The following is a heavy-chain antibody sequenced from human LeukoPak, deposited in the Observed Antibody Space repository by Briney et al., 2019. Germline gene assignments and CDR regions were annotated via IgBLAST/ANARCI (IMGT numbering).Heavy chain of an antibody. CDR1: GGTFSSYA. J-gene: IGHJ4*02. CDR3: ARDDSSGYIPRV. V-gene: IGHV1-69*05. CDR2: IIPIFGTA. D-gene: IGHD3-22*01. Sequence: SVKVSCKASGGTFSSYAISWVRQAPGQGLEWMGGIIPIFGTANYAQKFQGRVTITTDESTSTAYMEMSSLRSEDTAVYYCARDDSSGYIPRVWGQGTLVTVSS.